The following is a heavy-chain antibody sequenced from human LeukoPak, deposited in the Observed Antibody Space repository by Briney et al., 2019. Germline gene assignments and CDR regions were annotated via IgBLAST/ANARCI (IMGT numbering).Heavy chain of an antibody. CDR1: GFTFSDAW. J-gene: IGHJ4*02. Sequence: GGSLRLSCAASGFTFSDAWMNWVRQAPGKGLEWVGRIKRKTDGGTTDYAAPVKGRFTISRDDSKNTLYLQMNSLKTEDTAVYYCTTGNWGPYWGQGTLVTVSS. V-gene: IGHV3-15*07. CDR3: TTGNWGPY. CDR2: IKRKTDGGTT. D-gene: IGHD7-27*01.